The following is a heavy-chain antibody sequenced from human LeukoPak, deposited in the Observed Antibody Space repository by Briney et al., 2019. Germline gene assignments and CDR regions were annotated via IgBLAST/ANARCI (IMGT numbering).Heavy chain of an antibody. J-gene: IGHJ5*02. Sequence: GGSLRPSCAASGFTFSSYSMNWVRQAPGKGLEWVSSISSSSSYIYYADSVKGRFTISRDNAKNSLYLQMNSLRAEDTAVYYCARGGIAAAGDTWGQGTLVTVSS. CDR3: ARGGIAAAGDT. CDR1: GFTFSSYS. D-gene: IGHD6-13*01. V-gene: IGHV3-21*01. CDR2: ISSSSSYI.